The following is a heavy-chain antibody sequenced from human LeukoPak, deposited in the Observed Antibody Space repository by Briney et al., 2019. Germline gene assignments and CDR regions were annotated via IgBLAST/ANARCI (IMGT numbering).Heavy chain of an antibody. V-gene: IGHV3-64*01. Sequence: PGGSLRLSCVGSEFSFRGYAMHWVRQAPGKGLEYVPTITSHGGGIFYANSVKGRFTISRDNSKNTVFLQMGSLRAEDMAVYYCASSDDYSYYYLEVWGRGTTVTVSS. CDR1: EFSFRGYA. D-gene: IGHD5-24*01. CDR2: ITSHGGGI. CDR3: ASSDDYSYYYLEV. J-gene: IGHJ6*03.